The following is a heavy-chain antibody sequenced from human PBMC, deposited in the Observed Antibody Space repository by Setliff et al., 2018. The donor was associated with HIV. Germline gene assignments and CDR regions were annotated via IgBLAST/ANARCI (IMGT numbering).Heavy chain of an antibody. D-gene: IGHD3-22*01. CDR1: GGYISSGAEY. V-gene: IGHV4-31*03. Sequence: SETLSLTCTVSGGYISSGAEYWGWIRHHPGKGLEWIGYIYYGGERYYNPSLKGRVTLSMDTSKNQFSLNLNSVTVADTAIYYCARADYDTRGVAEFFHRWGQGTQVTVSS. J-gene: IGHJ1*01. CDR3: ARADYDTRGVAEFFHR. CDR2: IYYGGER.